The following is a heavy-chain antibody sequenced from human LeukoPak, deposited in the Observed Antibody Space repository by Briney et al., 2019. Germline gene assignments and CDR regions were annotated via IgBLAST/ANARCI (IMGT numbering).Heavy chain of an antibody. CDR3: ARDGILRGRLDY. D-gene: IGHD3-10*01. V-gene: IGHV3-30-3*01. J-gene: IGHJ4*02. Sequence: PGGSLRLSCAASGFTFSSYAMHWVRQAPGKGLEWVAAISYDGSNKYYADSVKGRFTISRDNSKNTLYLQMNSLRAEDTAVYYCARDGILRGRLDYWGQGTLVTVSS. CDR1: GFTFSSYA. CDR2: ISYDGSNK.